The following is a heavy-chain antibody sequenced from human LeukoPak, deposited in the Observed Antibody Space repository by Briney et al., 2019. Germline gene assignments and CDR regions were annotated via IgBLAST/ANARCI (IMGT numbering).Heavy chain of an antibody. D-gene: IGHD2-2*01. Sequence: SQTLSLTCTVSGGSISSGDYYWSWIRQPPGKGLEWIGYIYYSGSTYYNPSLKSRVTISVDTSKNQFSLKLSSVTAADTAVYYCARAQGYCSSTSCFNWFDPWGQGTLVTVSS. V-gene: IGHV4-30-4*01. CDR1: GGSISSGDYY. CDR3: ARAQGYCSSTSCFNWFDP. CDR2: IYYSGST. J-gene: IGHJ5*02.